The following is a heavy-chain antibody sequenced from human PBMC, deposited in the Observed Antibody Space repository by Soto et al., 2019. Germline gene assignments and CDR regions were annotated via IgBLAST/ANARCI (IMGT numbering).Heavy chain of an antibody. Sequence: SETLSLTCAVYGGSFSGYYWSWIRQPPGKGLEWIGEINHSGSTNYNPSLKSRVTISVDTSKNQFSLKLSSVTAADTAVYYCARGRVIAIFGVVTMYYFDYWGQGTLVTVSS. CDR3: ARGRVIAIFGVVTMYYFDY. J-gene: IGHJ4*02. CDR1: GGSFSGYY. D-gene: IGHD3-3*01. CDR2: INHSGST. V-gene: IGHV4-34*01.